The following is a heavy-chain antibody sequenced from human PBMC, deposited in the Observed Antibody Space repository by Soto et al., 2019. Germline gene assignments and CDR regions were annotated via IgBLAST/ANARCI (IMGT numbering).Heavy chain of an antibody. CDR2: MNPNSGNT. CDR1: GYTFTSYD. Sequence: VKVSCKASGYTFTSYDINWVRQATGQGLEWMGWMNPNSGNTGYAQKFQGRVTMTRNTSISTAYMELSSLRSEDTAVYYCANSSSWGGGMDVWGQGTTVTVSS. V-gene: IGHV1-8*01. D-gene: IGHD6-13*01. CDR3: ANSSSWGGGMDV. J-gene: IGHJ6*02.